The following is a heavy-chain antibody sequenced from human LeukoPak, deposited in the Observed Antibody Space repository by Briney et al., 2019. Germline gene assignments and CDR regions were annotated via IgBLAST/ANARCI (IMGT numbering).Heavy chain of an antibody. V-gene: IGHV1-2*04. Sequence: ASVTVSCKASGYTFTGYYLHWVRQAPGQGLEWMGWINPNSGGTNYAQKFQGWVTMTRDTSISTAYMELSRLRSDDTAVYYCARDLSSGYDRCFDYWGQGTLVTVSS. D-gene: IGHD3-22*01. CDR2: INPNSGGT. J-gene: IGHJ4*02. CDR3: ARDLSSGYDRCFDY. CDR1: GYTFTGYY.